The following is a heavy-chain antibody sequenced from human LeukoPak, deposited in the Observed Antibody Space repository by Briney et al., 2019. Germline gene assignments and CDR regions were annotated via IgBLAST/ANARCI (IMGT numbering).Heavy chain of an antibody. Sequence: GGSLRLSCAASGFTFSSYAMSWVRQAPGQGLEWVSAISGSGCSTYYADSVKGRFTISRDNSKNTLYLQMNSLRAEDTAVYYCAIPHDYGDYGWFDPWGQGTLVTVSS. D-gene: IGHD4-17*01. V-gene: IGHV3-23*01. J-gene: IGHJ5*02. CDR1: GFTFSSYA. CDR2: ISGSGCST. CDR3: AIPHDYGDYGWFDP.